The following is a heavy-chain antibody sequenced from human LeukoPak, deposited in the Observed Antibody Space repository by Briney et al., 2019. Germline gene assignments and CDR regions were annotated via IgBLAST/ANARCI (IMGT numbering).Heavy chain of an antibody. CDR1: GYTLTELS. V-gene: IGHV1-24*01. D-gene: IGHD3-9*01. J-gene: IGHJ3*02. CDR3: ATKPPKRHDILTGYWAFDI. CDR2: FDPEDGET. Sequence: ASVKVSCKVSGYTLTELSMHWVRQAPGKGLEWMGGFDPEDGETIYAQKFQGRVTMTEDTSTDTAYMELSSLRSEDTAVYYCATKPPKRHDILTGYWAFDIWGQGTMVTVSS.